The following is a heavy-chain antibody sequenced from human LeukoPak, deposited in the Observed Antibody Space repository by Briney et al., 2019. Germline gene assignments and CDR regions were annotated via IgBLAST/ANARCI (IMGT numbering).Heavy chain of an antibody. Sequence: GRSLRLSCAASGFTFSSYAMHWVRQAPGKGLEWVAVISYDGSNKYYADSVKGRFTISRDNAKNSLYLQMNSLRAEDTAVYYCLGGARGYSGYDPDYWGQGTLVTVSS. V-gene: IGHV3-30-3*01. CDR2: ISYDGSNK. CDR3: LGGARGYSGYDPDY. D-gene: IGHD5-12*01. CDR1: GFTFSSYA. J-gene: IGHJ4*02.